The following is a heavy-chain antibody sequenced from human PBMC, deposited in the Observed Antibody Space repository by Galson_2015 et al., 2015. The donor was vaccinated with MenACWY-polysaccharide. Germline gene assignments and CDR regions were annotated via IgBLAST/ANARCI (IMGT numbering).Heavy chain of an antibody. CDR3: ARYFWSGSVDPGDV. CDR1: GGTFSSYA. V-gene: IGHV1-69*13. CDR2: IIPIFGTA. D-gene: IGHD3-3*01. Sequence: SVKVSCKASGGTFSSYAISWVRQAPGQGLEWMGGIIPIFGTANYAQKFQGRVTITADESTSTAYMELSSLRSEDTAVYYCARYFWSGSVDPGDVWGQGTTVTVSS. J-gene: IGHJ6*02.